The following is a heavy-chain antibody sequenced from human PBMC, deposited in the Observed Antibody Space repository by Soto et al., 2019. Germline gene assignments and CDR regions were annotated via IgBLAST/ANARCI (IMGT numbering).Heavy chain of an antibody. J-gene: IGHJ4*02. CDR3: ARHRTGYSSSWLDY. D-gene: IGHD6-13*01. Sequence: QLQLQESGPGLVKPSETLSPTCTVSGGSISSGTYSWGWIRQPPGKGLEWIGNSYFTGNTHYNPSLKSRVTLSVDTSKNQCSLSLSSVTAADTAVYYCARHRTGYSSSWLDYWGQGTLVTVSS. V-gene: IGHV4-39*01. CDR1: GGSISSGTYS. CDR2: SYFTGNT.